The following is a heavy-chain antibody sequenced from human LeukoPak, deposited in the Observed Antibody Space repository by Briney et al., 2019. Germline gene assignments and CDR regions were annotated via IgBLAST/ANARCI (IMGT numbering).Heavy chain of an antibody. V-gene: IGHV4-30-4*01. CDR1: GGSISSGDYY. Sequence: PSETLSLTCTVSGGSISSGDYYWSWIRQPPGKGLEWIGYIYYSGSTYYNPSLKSRVTISVHTSKNQFSLKLSSVTAADTAVYYCARAEYYYDSSGTLRPYYFDYWGQGTLVTVSS. CDR2: IYYSGST. D-gene: IGHD3-22*01. CDR3: ARAEYYYDSSGTLRPYYFDY. J-gene: IGHJ4*02.